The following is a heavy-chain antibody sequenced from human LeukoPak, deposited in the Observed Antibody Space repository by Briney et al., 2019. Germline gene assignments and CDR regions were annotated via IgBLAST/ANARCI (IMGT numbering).Heavy chain of an antibody. CDR3: ARRAGGLARNNWFDP. CDR1: GLTFSSNY. D-gene: IGHD3-16*01. CDR2: IYSGGST. Sequence: GGSLRLSCAASGLTFSSNYMSWVRQAPGKGLKWVSVIYSGGSTYYADSVKGRFTISRDNSKNTLYLQMNSLRAEDTAVYYCARRAGGLARNNWFDPWGQGTLVTVSS. J-gene: IGHJ5*02. V-gene: IGHV3-66*01.